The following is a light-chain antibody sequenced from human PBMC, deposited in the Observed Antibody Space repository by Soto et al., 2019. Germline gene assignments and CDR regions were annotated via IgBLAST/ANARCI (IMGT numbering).Light chain of an antibody. Sequence: DIVMTQSPDSLAVSLGERATFNCKSSQSVLYSSNNKNYLAWYQQKPGQPPKLLIYWASTREFGVPDRFSGSGSETDFTLTISSLLAEDVAVYYCQQYFDTPWTFGQGTKVEIK. J-gene: IGKJ1*01. CDR1: QSVLYSSNNKNY. CDR3: QQYFDTPWT. CDR2: WAS. V-gene: IGKV4-1*01.